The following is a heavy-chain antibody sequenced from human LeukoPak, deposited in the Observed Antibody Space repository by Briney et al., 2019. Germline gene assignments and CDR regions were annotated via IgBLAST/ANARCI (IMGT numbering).Heavy chain of an antibody. CDR3: AKRDTSGYYYFDY. J-gene: IGHJ4*02. CDR1: GVAFSSNA. Sequence: GGSLRLSCAASGVAFSSNAMSWVRQTPGKGLEWVSSISSSGDITSYADSVKGRFTISRDKSKNTLYLQMNSLRAEDTAVYYCAKRDTSGYYYFDYWGQGTLVTVSS. CDR2: ISSSGDIT. D-gene: IGHD3-22*01. V-gene: IGHV3-23*01.